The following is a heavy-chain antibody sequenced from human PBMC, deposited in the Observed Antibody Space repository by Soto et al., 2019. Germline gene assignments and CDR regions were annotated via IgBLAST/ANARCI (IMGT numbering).Heavy chain of an antibody. Sequence: GGSLRLSCAASGFKFSSYTMSWARQAPGKGLEWVSLISATGGGTYYADSVKGRFTISRDNSDNTLYLQVHSLRAEDTAVYYCAKDRRAGGNSAFYFDFWGQGAQVTVS. CDR2: ISATGGGT. CDR1: GFKFSSYT. J-gene: IGHJ5*01. V-gene: IGHV3-23*01. CDR3: AKDRRAGGNSAFYFDF. D-gene: IGHD3-16*01.